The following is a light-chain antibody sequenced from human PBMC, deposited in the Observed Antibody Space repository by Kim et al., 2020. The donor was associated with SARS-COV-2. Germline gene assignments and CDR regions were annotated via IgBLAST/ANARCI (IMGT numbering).Light chain of an antibody. J-gene: IGLJ2*01. Sequence: PGGTVTLTCGSSTGGVTSGHYSYWFQQRSGQAPRTLIYDTNNKHSWTPARFSASLLGDRAALTLSGAQPEDEAEYYCLLSYGDTRVFGGGTQLTVL. CDR2: DTN. CDR1: TGGVTSGHY. CDR3: LLSYGDTRV. V-gene: IGLV7-46*01.